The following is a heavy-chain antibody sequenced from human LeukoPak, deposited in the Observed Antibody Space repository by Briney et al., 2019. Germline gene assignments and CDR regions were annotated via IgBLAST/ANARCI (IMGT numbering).Heavy chain of an antibody. Sequence: GASVKVSCKASGYTFTSYGISWVRQAPGQGLEWMGWISAYNGNTNYAQKLQGRVTMTTDTSTSTAYMELRSLRSDDTAVYYCARSASDSSGWYHLVPTYYYYGMDVWGQGTTVTVSS. D-gene: IGHD6-19*01. J-gene: IGHJ6*02. CDR2: ISAYNGNT. CDR3: ARSASDSSGWYHLVPTYYYYGMDV. CDR1: GYTFTSYG. V-gene: IGHV1-18*01.